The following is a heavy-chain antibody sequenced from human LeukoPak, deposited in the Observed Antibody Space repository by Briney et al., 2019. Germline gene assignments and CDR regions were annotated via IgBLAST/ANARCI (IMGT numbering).Heavy chain of an antibody. CDR2: ISSSSSYI. Sequence: GGSLRLSCAASGFTFSSYSMNWVRQAPGKGLEWVSSISSSSSYIYYADSVKGRFTISRDNAKNSLYLQMNSLRAEDAAVYYCARIEGYDILTAYYTGAFDIWGQGTMVSVSS. CDR1: GFTFSSYS. D-gene: IGHD3-9*01. J-gene: IGHJ3*02. V-gene: IGHV3-21*01. CDR3: ARIEGYDILTAYYTGAFDI.